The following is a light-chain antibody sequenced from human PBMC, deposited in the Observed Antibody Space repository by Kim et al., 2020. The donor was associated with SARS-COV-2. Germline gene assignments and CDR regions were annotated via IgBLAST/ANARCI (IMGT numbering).Light chain of an antibody. Sequence: SYELTQPPSVSVAPGKTARITCGGNNIGSKSVHWYQQKPGQAPVLVIYYDSDWPSGIPERFSGSNSGNTATLTISRVEAGDEADYYCQVWDSSSDHHVVF. CDR3: QVWDSSSDHHVV. V-gene: IGLV3-21*04. CDR1: NIGSKS. CDR2: YDS. J-gene: IGLJ2*01.